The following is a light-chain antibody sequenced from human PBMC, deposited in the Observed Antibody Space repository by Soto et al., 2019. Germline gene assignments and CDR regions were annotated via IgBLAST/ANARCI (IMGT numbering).Light chain of an antibody. Sequence: EIVLTQSPGTLSLSPGERATLSCRASQSVSSSYLAWYQQKPGQAPRLLIYGASSRATGIPDRFSGSGSGTDFTLTISRLEPEDFVVYYCQQYGSSGLTFGGRSKVEIK. CDR1: QSVSSSY. CDR2: GAS. CDR3: QQYGSSGLT. J-gene: IGKJ4*01. V-gene: IGKV3-20*01.